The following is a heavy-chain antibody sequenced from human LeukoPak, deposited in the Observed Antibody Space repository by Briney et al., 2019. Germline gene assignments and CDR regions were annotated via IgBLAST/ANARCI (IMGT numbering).Heavy chain of an antibody. J-gene: IGHJ5*02. D-gene: IGHD3-22*01. CDR3: ARGFYYDSSGYLQWFDP. CDR2: MNPNSGNT. CDR1: GYTFTNYG. V-gene: IGHV1-8*02. Sequence: ASVKVSCKASGYTFTNYGIGWVRQATGQGLEWMGWMNPNSGNTGYAQKFQGRVTMTRNTSISTAYMELSSLRSEDTAVYYCARGFYYDSSGYLQWFDPWGQGTLVTVSS.